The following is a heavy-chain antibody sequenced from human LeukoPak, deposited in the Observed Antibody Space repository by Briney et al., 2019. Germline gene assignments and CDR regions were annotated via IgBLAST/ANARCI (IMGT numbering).Heavy chain of an antibody. V-gene: IGHV3-9*01. J-gene: IGHJ4*02. CDR2: ISWNSGYI. Sequence: PGGSLRLSCAASGFTFDDYALHWVRQAPGKGLEWVSGISWNSGYIKYADSVKGRFTISRDNAKSSLYLQMNSLRAEDAAFYYCAREKARVVTTTPNFDYWGQGTLVTVSS. CDR3: AREKARVVTTTPNFDY. CDR1: GFTFDDYA. D-gene: IGHD5-12*01.